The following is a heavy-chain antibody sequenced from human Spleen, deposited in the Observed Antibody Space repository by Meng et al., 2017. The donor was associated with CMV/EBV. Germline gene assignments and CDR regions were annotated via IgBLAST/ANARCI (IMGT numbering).Heavy chain of an antibody. D-gene: IGHD1-14*01. J-gene: IGHJ4*02. CDR1: GFTFSLYS. CDR2: INPTNGSP. Sequence: GESLKISCAPSGFTFSLYSMNWVRQAPGQGLEWVGIINPTNGSPTYAQKFQGRVTMTRDTSTSTVYMELSSLVSEDTAVYYCATGGNQSPAGYWGQGTLVTVSS. V-gene: IGHV1-46*01. CDR3: ATGGNQSPAGY.